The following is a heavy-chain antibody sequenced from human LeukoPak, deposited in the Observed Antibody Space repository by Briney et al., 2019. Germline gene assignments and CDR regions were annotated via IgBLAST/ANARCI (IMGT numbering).Heavy chain of an antibody. CDR2: IYYSGST. J-gene: IGHJ6*02. D-gene: IGHD5-18*01. Sequence: PSETLSLTCTVSGGSISSGGYYWSWIRQHPGKGLEWIGYIYYSGSTYYNPSLKSRVTISVDTSTNQFSLKLSSVTAADTAVYYCARGGGYSYGYFYYYYYGMDVWGQGTTVTVSS. CDR1: GGSISSGGYY. V-gene: IGHV4-31*03. CDR3: ARGGGYSYGYFYYYYYGMDV.